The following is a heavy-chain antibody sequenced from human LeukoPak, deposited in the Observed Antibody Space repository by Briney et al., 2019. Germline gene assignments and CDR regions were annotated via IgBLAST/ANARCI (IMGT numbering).Heavy chain of an antibody. D-gene: IGHD2-2*01. CDR1: GYIFTSYG. V-gene: IGHV1-18*01. CDR3: ARSQCPDSTSCYYFFYFDF. Sequence: ASVKVSCKASGYIFTSYGISWMRQAPGQGLEWMAWTSGTGYNTDYTQRFQGRVSVTTDTSTSTAFLEVRSLGSEDTAIYYCARSQCPDSTSCYYFFYFDFWGQGTPVTVSS. CDR2: TSGTGYNT. J-gene: IGHJ4*02.